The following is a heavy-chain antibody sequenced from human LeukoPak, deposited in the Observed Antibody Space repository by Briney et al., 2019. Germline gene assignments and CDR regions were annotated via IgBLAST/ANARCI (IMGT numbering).Heavy chain of an antibody. CDR2: ISWNSGTI. Sequence: GRSLRLSCAASGFTFDDYAVHWVRQAPGKGLEWVSGISWNSGTIGYADSVKGRFTISRDSAKNSLYLQMNSLRAEDTALYYCSKDIGVTTSDYFDYWGQGALVTVSS. CDR1: GFTFDDYA. D-gene: IGHD2/OR15-2a*01. CDR3: SKDIGVTTSDYFDY. V-gene: IGHV3-9*01. J-gene: IGHJ4*02.